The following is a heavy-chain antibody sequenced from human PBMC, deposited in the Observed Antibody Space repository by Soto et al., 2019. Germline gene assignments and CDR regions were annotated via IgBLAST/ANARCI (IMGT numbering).Heavy chain of an antibody. CDR3: ARDRGDIVLMVYAIPYYFDY. CDR2: ISAYNGNT. J-gene: IGHJ4*02. V-gene: IGHV1-18*04. CDR1: GYTFTSYG. Sequence: QVQLVQSGAEVKKPGASVKVSCKASGYTFTSYGISWVRQAPGQGLEWMGWISAYNGNTNYAQKLQGRVTMTTDTSTSTAYMELRSLRSDDTAVYYCARDRGDIVLMVYAIPYYFDYWGQGTLVTVSS. D-gene: IGHD2-8*01.